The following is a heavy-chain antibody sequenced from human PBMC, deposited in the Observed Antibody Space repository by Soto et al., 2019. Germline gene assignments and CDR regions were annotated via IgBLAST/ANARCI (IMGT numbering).Heavy chain of an antibody. CDR3: ARGGTPIDY. Sequence: QVQLVQSGAEVKKPGASVKVSCKASGYTFTNFGISWVRQAPGQGLEWMGWIRADNGNTNYAQNFQGRGTMTTDTATSTAYMELRSLRSDDTAVYYGARGGTPIDYWGQGTLVTVSS. CDR1: GYTFTNFG. J-gene: IGHJ4*02. CDR2: IRADNGNT. V-gene: IGHV1-18*01. D-gene: IGHD2-15*01.